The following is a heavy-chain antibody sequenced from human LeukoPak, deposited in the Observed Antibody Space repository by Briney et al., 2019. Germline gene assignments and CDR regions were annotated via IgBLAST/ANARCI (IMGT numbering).Heavy chain of an antibody. V-gene: IGHV1-8*01. D-gene: IGHD5-12*01. Sequence: GASVTVSCKASGYTFTSYDINWVRQAAGQGREWMGWMNPNSGNTGYAQKFQGRVTMTRNTSISTAYMELSSLRSEDTAVYYCARGEVATTADYWGQGTLVTVSS. CDR1: GYTFTSYD. CDR3: ARGEVATTADY. J-gene: IGHJ4*02. CDR2: MNPNSGNT.